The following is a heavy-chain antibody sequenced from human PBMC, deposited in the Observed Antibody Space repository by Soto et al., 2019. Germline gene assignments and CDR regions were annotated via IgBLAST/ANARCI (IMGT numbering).Heavy chain of an antibody. J-gene: IGHJ4*02. D-gene: IGHD1-26*01. CDR3: ARDDSGFSGSHYIDYFNY. Sequence: ASVKVSCKASGYTFTSYVMHWVRQAPGQRLEWMGWINAGNGNTKYSQKFQGRVTITRDTSAGTVYMQLSSLTSEDTAVYYCARDDSGFSGSHYIDYFNYWGQGALVTVSS. CDR1: GYTFTSYV. CDR2: INAGNGNT. V-gene: IGHV1-3*01.